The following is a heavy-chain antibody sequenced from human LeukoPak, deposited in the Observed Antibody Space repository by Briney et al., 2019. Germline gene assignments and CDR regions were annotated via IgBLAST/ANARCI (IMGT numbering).Heavy chain of an antibody. V-gene: IGHV4-59*08. CDR3: ARRYGYYGMDV. J-gene: IGHJ6*02. CDR1: GGSISSYY. CDR2: IYYSGST. D-gene: IGHD3-10*01. Sequence: PSETLSLTCTVSGGSISSYYWSWIRQPPGKGLEWIGYIYYSGSTNYNPSLKSRVTISVDTSKNQFSLKLSSVTAADTAVYYCARRYGYYGMDVWGQGTTVTVSS.